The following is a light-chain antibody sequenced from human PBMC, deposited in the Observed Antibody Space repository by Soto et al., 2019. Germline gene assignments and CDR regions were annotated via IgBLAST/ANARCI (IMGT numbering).Light chain of an antibody. CDR3: QQYNNWPLT. J-gene: IGKJ4*01. Sequence: IVMTQSPATLSVSPGETATLSCRASQSLTSYLAWYQQKPDQAPRLLIYGISTRATDIPARFSGSGSGTEFTLTISSLQSEDFAVYYCQQYNNWPLTFGGGTKEEIK. CDR2: GIS. V-gene: IGKV3-15*01. CDR1: QSLTSY.